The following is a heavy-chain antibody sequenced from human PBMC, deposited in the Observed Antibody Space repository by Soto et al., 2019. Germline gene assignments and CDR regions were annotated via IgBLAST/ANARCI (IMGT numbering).Heavy chain of an antibody. CDR1: GGSISSGDYY. CDR3: ARCYDYDFWSGYCYFDY. D-gene: IGHD3-3*01. Sequence: PSETLSLTCTVSGGSISSGDYYWSWIRQPPGKGLEWIGYMYHSGSTYYNPSLKSRVTISIDRSKNQFSLKLSSVTAADTAVYYCARCYDYDFWSGYCYFDYWGQGTLVTVSS. V-gene: IGHV4-30-4*02. J-gene: IGHJ4*02. CDR2: MYHSGST.